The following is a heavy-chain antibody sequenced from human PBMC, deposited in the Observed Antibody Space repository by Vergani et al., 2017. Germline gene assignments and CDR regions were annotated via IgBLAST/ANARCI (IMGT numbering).Heavy chain of an antibody. D-gene: IGHD3-3*02. CDR3: AKDRGAFSPNWFDP. Sequence: QVQLVQSGAEVKKPGASVKVSCKASGYTFSTYGISWVRQAPGQGLEWMGWISAYNGNTNYPEKFQGRLTMTTDTSTRTAYMELRSLRSDDTAVYYCAKDRGAFSPNWFDPWGQGTLVTVSS. CDR1: GYTFSTYG. V-gene: IGHV1-18*01. J-gene: IGHJ5*02. CDR2: ISAYNGNT.